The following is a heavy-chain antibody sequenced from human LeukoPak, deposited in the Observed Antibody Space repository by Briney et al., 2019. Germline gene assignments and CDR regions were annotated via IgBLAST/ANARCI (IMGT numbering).Heavy chain of an antibody. Sequence: SGPTLVKPTQTLTLTCTFSGFSLSTSAVGVGWIRQPPGKALEWHSLIYWDNNKDFSTSLESRLTITKDTSKNQVVLTMTNMDTVDTATYYCAHRFGGTPNCHHWGQGTLVTVSS. D-gene: IGHD3-16*01. CDR2: IYWDNNK. CDR3: AHRFGGTPNCHH. CDR1: GFSLSTSAVG. J-gene: IGHJ1*01. V-gene: IGHV2-5*02.